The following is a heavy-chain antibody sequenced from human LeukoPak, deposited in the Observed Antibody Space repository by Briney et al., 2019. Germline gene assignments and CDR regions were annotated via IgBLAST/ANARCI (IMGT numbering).Heavy chain of an antibody. J-gene: IGHJ4*02. CDR1: GFTFSSYA. CDR3: AKDQIVVPAANLVY. Sequence: GSLRLSCAASGFTFSSYAMSWVRQAPGKGLEWVSAISGSGGSTYYADSVKGRFTISRDNSKNTLYLQMNSLRAEDTAVYYCAKDQIVVPAANLVYWGQGTLVTVSS. D-gene: IGHD2-2*01. CDR2: ISGSGGST. V-gene: IGHV3-23*01.